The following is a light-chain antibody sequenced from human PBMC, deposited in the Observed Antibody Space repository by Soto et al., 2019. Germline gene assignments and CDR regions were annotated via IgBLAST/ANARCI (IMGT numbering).Light chain of an antibody. CDR1: QRVRSN. CDR2: DAS. CDR3: LQYQNWRWPT. J-gene: IGKJ2*01. Sequence: EIVMTLSPAAMSVSPGERATLSCRASQRVRSNLAWYQQKPGQAPRLLIYDASNKATGIPATFSGCGSGTEFTLTISSPQSEDFGVYFCLQYQNWRWPTVGQGTKLESK. V-gene: IGKV3-15*01.